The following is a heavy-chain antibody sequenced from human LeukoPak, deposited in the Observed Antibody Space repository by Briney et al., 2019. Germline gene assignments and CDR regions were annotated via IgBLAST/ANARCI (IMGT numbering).Heavy chain of an antibody. Sequence: GASVKVSCKASGYTFTGYYMHWVRQAPGQGLELMGWINPNSGGTNYAQKFQGRVTMTRDTSISTAYMELSRLRSDDTAVYYCARARKGSYSSGGYVNPDFDYWGQGTLVTVSS. CDR1: GYTFTGYY. CDR3: ARARKGSYSSGGYVNPDFDY. V-gene: IGHV1-2*02. J-gene: IGHJ4*02. D-gene: IGHD6-19*01. CDR2: INPNSGGT.